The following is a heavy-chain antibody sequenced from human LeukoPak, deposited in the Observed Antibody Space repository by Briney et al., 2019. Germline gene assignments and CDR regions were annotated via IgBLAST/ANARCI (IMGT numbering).Heavy chain of an antibody. Sequence: SETLSLTCAVYGGSFSGYYWSWIRQPPGKGLEWIGEINHSGSTNYNPSLKSRVTISVDTSKNQFSLKLSSATAADTAVYYCARGKQWLINLFDYWGQGTLVTVSS. CDR1: GGSFSGYY. D-gene: IGHD6-19*01. V-gene: IGHV4-34*01. CDR3: ARGKQWLINLFDY. CDR2: INHSGST. J-gene: IGHJ4*02.